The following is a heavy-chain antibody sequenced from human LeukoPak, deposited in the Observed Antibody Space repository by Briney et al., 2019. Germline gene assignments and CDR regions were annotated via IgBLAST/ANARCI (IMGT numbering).Heavy chain of an antibody. CDR3: AKERAYYYDSSGSGKGLCDD. D-gene: IGHD3-22*01. Sequence: GGTLRLSCAASGFTFSSYGINWVRQAPGKGLEWVANIKQDGSEKYYVESVKGRFTISRDNAKNSLYLQMNNLRAEDTAVYYCAKERAYYYDSSGSGKGLCDDWGPGILVTVSS. V-gene: IGHV3-7*01. J-gene: IGHJ4*02. CDR1: GFTFSSYG. CDR2: IKQDGSEK.